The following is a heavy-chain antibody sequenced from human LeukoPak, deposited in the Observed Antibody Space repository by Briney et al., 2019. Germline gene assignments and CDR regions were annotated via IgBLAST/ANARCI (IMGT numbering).Heavy chain of an antibody. CDR2: ISWDGGST. Sequence: GGSLRLSCAASGFTFDDYTMHWVRQAPGKGLEWVSLISWDGGSTYYADSVKGRFTISRDNGKNSLYLQMNSLRTEDTALYYCAKDHGSGSYYYYMDVWGKGTTVTISS. D-gene: IGHD3-10*01. CDR1: GFTFDDYT. J-gene: IGHJ6*03. V-gene: IGHV3-43*01. CDR3: AKDHGSGSYYYYMDV.